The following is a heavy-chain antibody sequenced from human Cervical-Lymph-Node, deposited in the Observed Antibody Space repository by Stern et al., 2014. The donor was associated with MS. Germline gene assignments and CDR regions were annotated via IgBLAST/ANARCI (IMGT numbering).Heavy chain of an antibody. Sequence: QLVQSGAEVRKPGSSVKVSCKGSGFTFSSYAISWVRQAPGQGLEWMGGIIPFFGTANYVQRFLGRVTITADESTTTAYMELSSLRSEDTAVYYCATRDMATVTNYYYGMDVWGQGTTVIVSS. D-gene: IGHD5-24*01. J-gene: IGHJ6*02. V-gene: IGHV1-69*01. CDR1: GFTFSSYA. CDR2: IIPFFGTA. CDR3: ATRDMATVTNYYYGMDV.